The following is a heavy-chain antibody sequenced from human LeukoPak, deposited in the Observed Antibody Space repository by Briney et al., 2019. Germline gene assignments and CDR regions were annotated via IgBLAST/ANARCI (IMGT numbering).Heavy chain of an antibody. CDR2: TYHSGST. Sequence: PSETLSLTCAVSGGSISSSNWWSWVRQPPGKGLEWIGETYHSGSTNYNPPLKSRVTISVDTSKNQFSLKLSSVTAADTAVYYCARDINYYDSSGHFDYWGQGTLVTVSS. J-gene: IGHJ4*02. CDR1: GGSISSSNW. D-gene: IGHD3-22*01. V-gene: IGHV4-4*02. CDR3: ARDINYYDSSGHFDY.